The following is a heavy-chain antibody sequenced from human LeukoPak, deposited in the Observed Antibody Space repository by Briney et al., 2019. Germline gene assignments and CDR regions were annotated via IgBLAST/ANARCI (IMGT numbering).Heavy chain of an antibody. CDR3: AREGDSRWGELSP. CDR1: GFTFSTYW. CDR2: INSDDSST. V-gene: IGHV3-74*01. Sequence: GGSLRLSCAASGFTFSTYWMHWVRQAPGKGLVWVSRINSDDSSTDYADSVKGRFIISRDNSKSTSNLQLNSLRAEDTAVYYCAREGDSRWGELSPWGQGTLVTVSS. D-gene: IGHD3-16*02. J-gene: IGHJ1*01.